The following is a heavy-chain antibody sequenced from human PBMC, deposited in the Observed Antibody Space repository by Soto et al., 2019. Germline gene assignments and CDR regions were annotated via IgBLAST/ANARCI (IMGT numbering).Heavy chain of an antibody. CDR2: IIPIFGTA. D-gene: IGHD3-9*01. CDR1: GGTFSSYA. V-gene: IGHV1-69*13. J-gene: IGHJ4*02. Sequence: ASVKVSCKASGGTFSSYAISWVRQAPGQGLEWMGGIIPIFGTANYAQKFQGRVTITADESTSTAYMELSSLRSEDTAVYYCARDSSDILTGTGLDYWGQGTLVTVSS. CDR3: ARDSSDILTGTGLDY.